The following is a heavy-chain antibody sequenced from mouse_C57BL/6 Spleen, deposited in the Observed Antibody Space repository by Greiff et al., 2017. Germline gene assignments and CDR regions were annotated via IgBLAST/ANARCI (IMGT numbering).Heavy chain of an antibody. CDR1: GFTFSSYA. CDR2: ISDGGSYT. Sequence: EVQLVESGGGLVKPGGSLKLSCAASGFTFSSYAMSWVRQTPEKRLEWVATISDGGSYTYYPDNVKGRFTISRDNAKNNLYLQMSHLKSEDTAMYYCAREEAVYYDYNWYFDVWGTGTTVTVSS. V-gene: IGHV5-4*01. CDR3: AREEAVYYDYNWYFDV. J-gene: IGHJ1*03. D-gene: IGHD2-4*01.